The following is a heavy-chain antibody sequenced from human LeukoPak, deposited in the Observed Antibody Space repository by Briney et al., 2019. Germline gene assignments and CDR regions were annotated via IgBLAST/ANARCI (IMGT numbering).Heavy chain of an antibody. CDR2: ISSSSSCI. J-gene: IGHJ6*03. CDR1: GFTFSSYS. CDR3: ARDSPPDIVVVPAALTMDV. D-gene: IGHD2-2*01. V-gene: IGHV3-21*01. Sequence: GGSLRLSCAASGFTFSSYSMNWVRQAPGKGLEWVSSISSSSSCIYYADSVKGRFTIPRDNAKNSLYLQMNSLRAEDTAVYYCARDSPPDIVVVPAALTMDVWGKGTTVTVSS.